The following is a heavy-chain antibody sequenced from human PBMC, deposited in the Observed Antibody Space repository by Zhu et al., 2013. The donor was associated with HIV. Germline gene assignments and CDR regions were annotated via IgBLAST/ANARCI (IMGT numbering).Heavy chain of an antibody. J-gene: IGHJ4*02. D-gene: IGHD1-26*01. CDR2: MKTNSGNT. CDR1: EYTLTSYD. Sequence: QVQLVQSGAEVKKPGASVKVSCKASEYTLTSYDIHWVRQVTGQGLEWMGRMKTNSGNTGYAKKFQGRVTFTRNTSIDTAYMELSSLTSEDTAVYYCARGQWELPLLHEYWGQGNPGHRLL. CDR3: ARGQWELPLLHEY. V-gene: IGHV1-8*03.